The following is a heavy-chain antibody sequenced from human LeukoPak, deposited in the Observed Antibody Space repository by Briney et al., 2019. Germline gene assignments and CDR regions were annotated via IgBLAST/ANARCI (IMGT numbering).Heavy chain of an antibody. J-gene: IGHJ4*02. CDR1: GFTFSDYY. Sequence: PGGSLRLSCAASGFTFSDYYMSWIRQAPGKGLEWVSSITSSSSYIYYADSVKGRFTISRDNAKNSLYLQMNSLRAEDTAVYYCARASGSYFIDYWGRGTLVTVSS. CDR2: ITSSSSYI. D-gene: IGHD1-26*01. CDR3: ARASGSYFIDY. V-gene: IGHV3-11*06.